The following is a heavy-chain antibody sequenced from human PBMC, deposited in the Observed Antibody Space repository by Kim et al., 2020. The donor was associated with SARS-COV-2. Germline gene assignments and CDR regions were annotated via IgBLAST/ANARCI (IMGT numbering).Heavy chain of an antibody. Sequence: SETLSLTCTVSGGSISSYYWSWIRQPPGKGLEWIGYIYYSGSTNYNPSLKSRVTISVDTSKNQFSLKLSSVTAADTAVYYCARRKTMVRGDYFDYWGQGT. CDR2: IYYSGST. V-gene: IGHV4-59*01. J-gene: IGHJ4*02. CDR1: GGSISSYY. D-gene: IGHD3-10*01. CDR3: ARRKTMVRGDYFDY.